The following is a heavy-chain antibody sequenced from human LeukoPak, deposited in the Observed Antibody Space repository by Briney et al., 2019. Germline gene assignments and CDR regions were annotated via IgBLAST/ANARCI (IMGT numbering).Heavy chain of an antibody. CDR2: LHYSGAT. D-gene: IGHD1-1*01. V-gene: IGHV4-39*01. J-gene: IGHJ4*02. Sequence: SETLSLTCTVSGGPVTTPDFYWGWIRQPPGKGLEWIGSLHYSGATYYSLSLKSRVNMSFATSENQFSLNLTSVTASDTAVYYCAKLSITGQPPGWGWGQGTLVTVHS. CDR3: AKLSITGQPPGWG. CDR1: GGPVTTPDFY.